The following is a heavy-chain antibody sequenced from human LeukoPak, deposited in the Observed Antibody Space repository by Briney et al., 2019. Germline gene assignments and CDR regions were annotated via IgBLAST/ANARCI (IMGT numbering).Heavy chain of an antibody. CDR3: ARLAARLSWFDP. CDR2: IYYSGST. J-gene: IGHJ5*02. CDR1: GGSISSSSYY. Sequence: SETLSLTCTVSGGSISSSSYYWGWIRQPPGKGLEWIGSIYYSGSTYYNPSLKSRVTISVDTSKNQFSLKVRSVTAADTAVYYCARLAARLSWFDPWGQGTLVTVPS. V-gene: IGHV4-39*01. D-gene: IGHD5-12*01.